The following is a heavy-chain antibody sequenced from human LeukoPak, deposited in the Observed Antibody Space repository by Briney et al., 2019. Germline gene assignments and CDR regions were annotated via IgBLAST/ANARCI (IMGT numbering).Heavy chain of an antibody. Sequence: GGSLRLSCAASGFTFSSYSMNWVRQAPGKGLEWVSSITSISSYEDYAESVKGRFTISRDNAKNSLYLQMNSLRVEDTAVYYCASGELDSLYYFDYWGQGTLVTVSS. CDR1: GFTFSSYS. CDR2: ITSISSYE. CDR3: ASGELDSLYYFDY. V-gene: IGHV3-21*01. J-gene: IGHJ4*02. D-gene: IGHD1-1*01.